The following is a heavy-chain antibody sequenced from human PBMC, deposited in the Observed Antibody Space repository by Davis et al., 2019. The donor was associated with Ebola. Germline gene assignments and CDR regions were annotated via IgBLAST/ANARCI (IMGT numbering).Heavy chain of an antibody. J-gene: IGHJ4*02. CDR3: AMGGQTYDY. CDR2: IWYDGSNK. V-gene: IGHV3-33*08. D-gene: IGHD1-26*01. CDR1: GFTFSSYR. Sequence: PGGSLRLSCAASGFTFSSYRMPWVRQAPGKGLEWVAVIWYDGSNKYYADSVKGRFTISRDNSKNTLYLQMNSLRAEDTAVYYCAMGGQTYDYWGQGTLVTVSS.